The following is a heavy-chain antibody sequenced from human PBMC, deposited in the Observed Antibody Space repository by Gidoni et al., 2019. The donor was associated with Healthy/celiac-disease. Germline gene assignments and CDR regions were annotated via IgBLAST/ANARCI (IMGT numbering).Heavy chain of an antibody. Sequence: QVQLQQWGAGLLKPSETLSLTCAVYGGPFSGYYWRWIRQPPGKGLEWIGEINHSGSTNYNPSLKSRVTISVDTSKNQFSLKLSSVTAADTAVYYCARERRGYYGSGSYPYYFDYWGQGTLVTVSS. CDR1: GGPFSGYY. D-gene: IGHD3-10*01. CDR3: ARERRGYYGSGSYPYYFDY. J-gene: IGHJ4*02. CDR2: INHSGST. V-gene: IGHV4-34*01.